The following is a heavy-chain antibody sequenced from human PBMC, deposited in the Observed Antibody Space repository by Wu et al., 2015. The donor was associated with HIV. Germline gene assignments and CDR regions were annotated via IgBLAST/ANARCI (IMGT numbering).Heavy chain of an antibody. J-gene: IGHJ3*02. CDR2: MNLDSGGR. CDR3: TRGTWMREAFDI. D-gene: IGHD1-26*01. Sequence: QVQLVQSGAEVKKPGASVKVSCKASGYTFSNYYVHWVRQAPGQGLEWMGWMNLDSGGRGYAQKFQDRVTMTRNTSIRTLYMELNSLTSEDTALYYCTRGTWMREAFDIWGQGTLVTVSS. CDR1: GYTFSNYY. V-gene: IGHV1-8*02.